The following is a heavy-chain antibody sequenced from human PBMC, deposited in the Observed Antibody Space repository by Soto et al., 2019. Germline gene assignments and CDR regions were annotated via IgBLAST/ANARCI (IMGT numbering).Heavy chain of an antibody. CDR1: GFSLSNAGLG. CDR2: IFSNDEK. D-gene: IGHD6-13*01. V-gene: IGHV2-26*04. CDR3: ASTYSTSWYWFDP. Sequence: QVTVKESGPVLVKPTETLTLTCTVSGFSLSNAGLGVSWIRQPPGKALEWLAHIFSNDEKSYSTSLKSRLTIPKDTSKSQVVLTMTNMAPVDTATYYCASTYSTSWYWFDPWGQGTLVTVSS. J-gene: IGHJ5*02.